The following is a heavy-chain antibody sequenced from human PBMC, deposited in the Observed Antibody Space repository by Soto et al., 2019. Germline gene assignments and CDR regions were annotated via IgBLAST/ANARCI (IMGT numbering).Heavy chain of an antibody. CDR3: ARQRTTVVTQAYFDH. J-gene: IGHJ4*02. CDR1: GESISSSSYY. D-gene: IGHD2-21*02. Sequence: SETLSLTCTVSGESISSSSYYWGWIRQPPGKGLEWIGSIYYSGRTYYNPSFKSRVTISIDTSKNQFSLKLSSVTATDTAVYYCARQRTTVVTQAYFDHWGQGALVTVSS. CDR2: IYYSGRT. V-gene: IGHV4-39*01.